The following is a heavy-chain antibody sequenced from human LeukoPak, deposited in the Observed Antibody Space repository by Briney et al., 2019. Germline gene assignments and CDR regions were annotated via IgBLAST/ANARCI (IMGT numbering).Heavy chain of an antibody. CDR3: ARGCGGDCYYSGAFDI. Sequence: ASVKVSCKASGGTFSSYPISWVRQAPGQGLEWMGGIIPIFGTANYAQKFQGRVTITTDESTSTAYMELSSLRSEDTAVYYCARGCGGDCYYSGAFDIWGQGTMVTVSS. CDR1: GGTFSSYP. J-gene: IGHJ3*02. D-gene: IGHD2-21*02. CDR2: IIPIFGTA. V-gene: IGHV1-69*05.